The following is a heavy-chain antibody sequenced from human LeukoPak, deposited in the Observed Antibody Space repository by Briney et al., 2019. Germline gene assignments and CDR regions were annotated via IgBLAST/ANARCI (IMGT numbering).Heavy chain of an antibody. D-gene: IGHD6-19*01. CDR2: ISSSSSYI. V-gene: IGHV3-21*01. Sequence: AGGSLRLSCAASGFTFSSYEMNWVRQAPGKGLEWVSSISSSSSYIYYADSVKGRFTISRDNAKNSLYLQMNSLRAEDTAVYYCARASTTSGWFDYWGQGTLVTVSS. CDR3: ARASTTSGWFDY. CDR1: GFTFSSYE. J-gene: IGHJ4*02.